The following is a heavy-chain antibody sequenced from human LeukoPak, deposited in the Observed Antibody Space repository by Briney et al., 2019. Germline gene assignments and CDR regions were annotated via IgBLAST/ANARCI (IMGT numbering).Heavy chain of an antibody. Sequence: SGPALVKPTQTLTLTCTFSGFSLSTSGMCVSWIRQPPGKALEWLARIDWDDDKYYSTSLKTRLTISKDTSKNQVVLTMTNMDPVDTATYYCARGYYYGSGSYYLPYFDYWGQETLVTVSS. CDR1: GFSLSTSGMC. J-gene: IGHJ4*02. V-gene: IGHV2-70*11. D-gene: IGHD3-10*01. CDR3: ARGYYYGSGSYYLPYFDY. CDR2: IDWDDDK.